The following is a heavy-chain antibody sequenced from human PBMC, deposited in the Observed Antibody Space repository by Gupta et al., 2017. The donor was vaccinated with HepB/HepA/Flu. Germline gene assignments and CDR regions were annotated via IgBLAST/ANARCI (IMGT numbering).Heavy chain of an antibody. CDR1: GYTFTSYD. D-gene: IGHD6-19*01. J-gene: IGHJ4*02. V-gene: IGHV1-8*01. CDR2: MNPNSGST. CDR3: ARGRVAVAGLTDY. Sequence: VQLVQSGSQVKKPGASVKVSCKASGYTFTSYDINWVRQATGQGLEWMGGMNPNSGSTGYEQKFQGRVTMTRNTSISTAYMEVSSLGSEDTAVYYCARGRVAVAGLTDYWGQGTLVTVSS.